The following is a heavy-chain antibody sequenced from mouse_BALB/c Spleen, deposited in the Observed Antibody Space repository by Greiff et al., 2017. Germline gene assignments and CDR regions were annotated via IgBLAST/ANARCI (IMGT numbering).Heavy chain of an antibody. CDR3: ARRELGRYYAMDY. CDR2: ISSGSSTI. CDR1: GFTFSSFG. V-gene: IGHV5-17*02. J-gene: IGHJ4*01. Sequence: EVHLVESGGGLVQPGGSRKLSCAASGFTFSSFGMHWVRQAPEKGLEWVAYISSGSSTIYYADTVKGRFTISRDNPKNTLFLQMTSLRSEDTAMYYCARRELGRYYAMDYWGQGTSVTVSS. D-gene: IGHD4-1*01.